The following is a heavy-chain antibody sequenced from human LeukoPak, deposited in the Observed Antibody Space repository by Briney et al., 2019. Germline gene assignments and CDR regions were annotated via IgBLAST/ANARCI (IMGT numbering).Heavy chain of an antibody. CDR2: IGTVANP. V-gene: IGHV3-13*05. Sequence: GGSLRLSCAASGFTFSSYDMHWVRQATGKGLEWVSAIGTVANPFYPDSVKGRFIISRENAKNSLYLQMNSLRAGDTAVYYCARGRGAYFDYWGQGTLVTVSS. D-gene: IGHD4/OR15-4a*01. J-gene: IGHJ4*02. CDR3: ARGRGAYFDY. CDR1: GFTFSSYD.